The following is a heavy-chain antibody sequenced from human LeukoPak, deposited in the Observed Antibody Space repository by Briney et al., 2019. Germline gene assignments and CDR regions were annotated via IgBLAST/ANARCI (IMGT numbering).Heavy chain of an antibody. D-gene: IGHD3-22*01. Sequence: SETLSLTCAVYGGSFSGYYWSWIRQPPGKGLEWIGEINHSGSTNYNPSLKSRVTISVDKSKNQFSLKLSSVTAADTAVYYCARQKGKWFLIDYWGQGTLVTVSS. V-gene: IGHV4-34*01. J-gene: IGHJ4*02. CDR1: GGSFSGYY. CDR2: INHSGST. CDR3: ARQKGKWFLIDY.